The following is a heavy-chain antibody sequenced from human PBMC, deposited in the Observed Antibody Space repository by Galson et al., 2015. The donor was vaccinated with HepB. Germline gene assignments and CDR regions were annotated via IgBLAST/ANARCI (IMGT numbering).Heavy chain of an antibody. D-gene: IGHD5-12*01. CDR1: GYSFTSYW. Sequence: QSGAEVKKPGESLKISCKGSGYSFTSYWIGWVRQMPGKGLEWMGIIYPGDSDTRYSPSFQGQVTISADKSISTAYLQWSSLKASDTAMYYCARHRLLGYDVDYYYYMDVWGKGTTVTVSS. V-gene: IGHV5-51*01. CDR3: ARHRLLGYDVDYYYYMDV. J-gene: IGHJ6*03. CDR2: IYPGDSDT.